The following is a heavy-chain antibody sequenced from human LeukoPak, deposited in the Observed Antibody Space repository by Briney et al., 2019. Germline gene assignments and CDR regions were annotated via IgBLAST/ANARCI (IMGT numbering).Heavy chain of an antibody. J-gene: IGHJ3*02. CDR3: ARDVVVTSSPDAFDI. D-gene: IGHD2-21*02. CDR2: ISNSGTT. Sequence: SETLSLTCTVSGDSVTSGGYFWTWIRQHPGKGLEWIGYISNSGTTSYNPSLKSRVSISVDTSNNQFSLRLSPVTAADTAVYYCARDVVVTSSPDAFDIWGQGTMVTVSS. V-gene: IGHV4-31*03. CDR1: GDSVTSGGYF.